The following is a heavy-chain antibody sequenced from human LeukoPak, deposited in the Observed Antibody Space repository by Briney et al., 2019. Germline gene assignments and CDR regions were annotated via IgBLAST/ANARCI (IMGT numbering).Heavy chain of an antibody. J-gene: IGHJ4*02. V-gene: IGHV4-59*01. Sequence: SETLSLTCTVSGGSISSYYWGWIRQPPGKGLEWIGYIYYSGSTNYNPSLKSRVTISVDTSKNQFSLKLSSVTAADTAVYYCARVEMDYYDSSGYQYYFDYWGQGTLVTVSS. CDR3: ARVEMDYYDSSGYQYYFDY. CDR2: IYYSGST. CDR1: GGSISSYY. D-gene: IGHD3-22*01.